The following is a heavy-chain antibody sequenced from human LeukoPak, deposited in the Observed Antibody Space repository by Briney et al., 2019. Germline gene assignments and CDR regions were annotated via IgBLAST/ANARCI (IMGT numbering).Heavy chain of an antibody. CDR1: GYTFTSYD. Sequence: ASVKVSCKASGYTFTSYDISWVRQAPGQGLEWMGWINAYNGNTNDAQKFQGRVTMTTDTTTSTAYMELRSLRSDDTAVYYCARGEKPYDYWGQGTLVSVSS. J-gene: IGHJ4*02. D-gene: IGHD1-26*01. V-gene: IGHV1-18*01. CDR2: INAYNGNT. CDR3: ARGEKPYDY.